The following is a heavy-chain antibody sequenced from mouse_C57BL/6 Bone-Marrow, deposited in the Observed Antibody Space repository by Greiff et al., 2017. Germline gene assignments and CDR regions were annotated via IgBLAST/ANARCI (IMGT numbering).Heavy chain of an antibody. CDR2: INPNNGGT. V-gene: IGHV1-26*01. CDR3: ARERGNYDFDY. Sequence: EVKLQQSGPELVKPGASVKISCKASGYTFTDYYMNWVKQSHGKSLEWIGDINPNNGGTSYNQKFKGKATLTVDKSSSTAYMELRSLTSEDSAVYYCARERGNYDFDYWGQGTTLTVSS. CDR1: GYTFTDYY. J-gene: IGHJ2*01. D-gene: IGHD2-1*01.